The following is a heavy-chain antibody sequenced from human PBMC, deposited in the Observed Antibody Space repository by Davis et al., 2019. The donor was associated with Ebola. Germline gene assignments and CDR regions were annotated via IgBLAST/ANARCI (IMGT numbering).Heavy chain of an antibody. CDR2: IIPIFGTA. CDR1: GGTFSSYA. CDR3: ASRATTVTTSPKKYYYYYGMDV. V-gene: IGHV1-69*13. J-gene: IGHJ6*02. D-gene: IGHD4-17*01. Sequence: SVKVSCKASGGTFSSYAISWVRQAPGQGLEWMGGIIPIFGTANYAQKFQGRVTITADESTSTAYMELSSLRSEDTAVYYCASRATTVTTSPKKYYYYYGMDVWGQGTTVTVSS.